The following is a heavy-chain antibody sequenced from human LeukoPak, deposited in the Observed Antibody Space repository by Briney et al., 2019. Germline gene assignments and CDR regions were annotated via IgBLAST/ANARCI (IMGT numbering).Heavy chain of an antibody. Sequence: PSETLSLTCAVYGGSFSGYYWSWIRQPPGKGLEWLGEINHSGNTNYNPSLKSRVAISLDTSKNQFSLNLNSVTAADTAVYYCARGLATYSSWYWAVWFDPWGQGTLVTVSS. CDR3: ARGLATYSSWYWAVWFDP. V-gene: IGHV4-34*01. CDR1: GGSFSGYY. D-gene: IGHD6-13*01. CDR2: INHSGNT. J-gene: IGHJ5*02.